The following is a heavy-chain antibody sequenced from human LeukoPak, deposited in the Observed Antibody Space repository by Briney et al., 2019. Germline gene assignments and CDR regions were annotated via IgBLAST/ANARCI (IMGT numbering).Heavy chain of an antibody. CDR1: GGSISSYY. CDR2: IYYSGST. CDR3: ARERKYCSSTSCPGDAFDI. V-gene: IGHV4-59*01. J-gene: IGHJ3*02. D-gene: IGHD2-2*01. Sequence: PSETLSLTCTVSGGSISSYYWSWIRQPPGKGLEWIGYIYYSGSTNYNPSLKSRVTISVDTSKNQFSLKLSSVTAADTAVYYCARERKYCSSTSCPGDAFDIWGQGTMVTVSS.